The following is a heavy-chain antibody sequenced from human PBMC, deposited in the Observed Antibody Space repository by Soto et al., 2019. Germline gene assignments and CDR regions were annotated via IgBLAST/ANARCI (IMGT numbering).Heavy chain of an antibody. J-gene: IGHJ4*02. V-gene: IGHV3-30-3*01. CDR3: ARDQYDILTGPNY. Sequence: QVQLVESGGSVVQPGRSLRLSCAASGFTFSGYAMNWVRQAPGKRLEWVAVISYDGSNKYYADSVKGRFTISRDNSKNTLYLQMNGPRPEDAAVYYCARDQYDILTGPNYWGQGTLVTVSS. CDR1: GFTFSGYA. D-gene: IGHD3-9*01. CDR2: ISYDGSNK.